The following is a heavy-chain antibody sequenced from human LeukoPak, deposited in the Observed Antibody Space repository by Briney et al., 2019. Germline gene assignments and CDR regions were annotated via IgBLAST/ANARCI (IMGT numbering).Heavy chain of an antibody. CDR1: GFTFSSYW. J-gene: IGHJ4*02. Sequence: PGGSLRLSCAASGFTFSSYWLHWVRQAPGKGLVWVSRINGDGSSTTYADSVKGRFTISRDNAKNTLYLQMNSLRAEDTAVYRCAKIRDGYNSYCDYWGQGTLVTVSS. CDR2: INGDGSST. CDR3: AKIRDGYNSYCDY. V-gene: IGHV3-74*01. D-gene: IGHD5-24*01.